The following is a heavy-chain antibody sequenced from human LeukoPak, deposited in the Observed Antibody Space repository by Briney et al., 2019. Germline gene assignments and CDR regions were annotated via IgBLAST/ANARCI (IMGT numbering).Heavy chain of an antibody. J-gene: IGHJ6*03. V-gene: IGHV3-48*01. CDR3: ARDGGIAARHYYYYYMDV. D-gene: IGHD6-6*01. Sequence: GGSLRLSCAASGFTFSSYSMNWVRQAPGKGLEWVSYISSSSSTIYYADSVKGRFTISRDNAKNSLYLQMNSLRAEDTAVYYCARDGGIAARHYYYYYMDVWGKGTTVTVSS. CDR2: ISSSSSTI. CDR1: GFTFSSYS.